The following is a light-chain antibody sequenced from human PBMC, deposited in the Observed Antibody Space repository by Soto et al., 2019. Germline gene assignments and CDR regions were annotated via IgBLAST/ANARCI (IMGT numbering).Light chain of an antibody. CDR1: RSVSSY. Sequence: EIVLAQSPATMSLSPRESATLACRATRSVSSYLAWYQQKPGQAPRLLIYDASSRPTDIPARFSGSGSGTDFTLTISSLEPEDFAVYYCLQRSEWPITFGQGTRLENK. CDR2: DAS. V-gene: IGKV3-11*01. CDR3: LQRSEWPIT. J-gene: IGKJ5*01.